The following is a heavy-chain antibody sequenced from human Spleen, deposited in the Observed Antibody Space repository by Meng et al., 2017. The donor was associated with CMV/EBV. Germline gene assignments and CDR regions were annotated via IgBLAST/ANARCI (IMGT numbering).Heavy chain of an antibody. CDR3: ARDRVYSYGYVRSAFDI. V-gene: IGHV3-23*01. CDR1: EFTFSSYA. J-gene: IGHJ3*02. D-gene: IGHD5-18*01. Sequence: GGSLRLSCAASEFTFSSYAMSWVRQAPGRGLAWVSAITASGGSTYYADSVKGRFTVSRDNSKNTLYLQMNSLRAEDTAVYYCARDRVYSYGYVRSAFDIWGQGTMVTVSS. CDR2: ITASGGST.